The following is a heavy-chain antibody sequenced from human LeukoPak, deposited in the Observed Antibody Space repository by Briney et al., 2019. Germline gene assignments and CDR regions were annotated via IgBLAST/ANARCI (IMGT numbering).Heavy chain of an antibody. CDR1: GFTFSSYS. D-gene: IGHD3-9*01. V-gene: IGHV3-21*01. CDR2: ISSSSSYI. Sequence: PGGSLRLSCAASGFTFSSYSMNWVRRAPGKGLEWVSSISSSSSYIYYADSVKGRFTISRDNAKNSLYLQMNSLRAEDTAVYYCARAYDILTGPFDYWGQGTLVTVSS. CDR3: ARAYDILTGPFDY. J-gene: IGHJ4*02.